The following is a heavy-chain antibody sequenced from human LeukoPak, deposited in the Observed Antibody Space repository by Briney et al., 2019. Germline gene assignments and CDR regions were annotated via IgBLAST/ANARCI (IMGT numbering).Heavy chain of an antibody. CDR3: ARVGRVATIWGVFDY. D-gene: IGHD5-12*01. CDR1: GGSISSGGYY. J-gene: IGHJ4*02. V-gene: IGHV4-31*03. Sequence: SGTLSLTCTVSGGSISSGGYYWSWIRQHPGKGLEWIGYIYYSGSTYYNPSFKSRVTISVDTSKNQFSLKLSSVTAADTAVYYCARVGRVATIWGVFDYWGQGTLVTVPS. CDR2: IYYSGST.